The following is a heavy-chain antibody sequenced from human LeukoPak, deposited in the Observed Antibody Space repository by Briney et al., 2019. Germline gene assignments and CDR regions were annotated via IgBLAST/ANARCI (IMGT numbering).Heavy chain of an antibody. CDR2: INHSGST. J-gene: IGHJ5*02. CDR3: ARVAAYYKPFDP. V-gene: IGHV4-34*01. D-gene: IGHD3-9*01. Sequence: PSETLSLTCAVYGGSFSGYYWSWIRQPPGKGLEWIGEINHSGSTNYNPSLKSRVTISVDTSKNQFSLKLSSVTAADTAVYYCARVAAYYKPFDPWGQGTLVTVSS. CDR1: GGSFSGYY.